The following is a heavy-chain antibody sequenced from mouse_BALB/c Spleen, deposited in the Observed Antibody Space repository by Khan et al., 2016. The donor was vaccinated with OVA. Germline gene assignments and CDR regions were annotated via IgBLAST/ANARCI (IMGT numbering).Heavy chain of an antibody. V-gene: IGHV3-2*02. CDR2: ISYSGRT. J-gene: IGHJ2*01. D-gene: IGHD1-2*01. CDR1: GYSITSGYG. CDR3: ARTARIKY. Sequence: EVQLQESGPGLVKPSQSLSLTCTVTGYSITSGYGWNWIRQFPGNKLEWMGYISYSGRTKYNPSLKSRISITRDTSKNQFFLQLNSVTTEETATYYCARTARIKYWGQGTTLTVSS.